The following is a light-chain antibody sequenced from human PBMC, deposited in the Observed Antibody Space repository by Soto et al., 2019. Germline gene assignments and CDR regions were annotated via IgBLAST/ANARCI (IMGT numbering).Light chain of an antibody. J-gene: IGKJ5*01. V-gene: IGKV3-20*01. CDR1: QSVSGSY. CDR3: QQYGSSPT. CDR2: GAS. Sequence: EIVLTQSPGTLSLYPGERATLSCRASQSVSGSYLAWYQQKPGQAPRLLIYGASSRATGIPDRFSGSGSGTDFTLTISRLEPEDCAVYYCQQYGSSPTFGQGTRLEIK.